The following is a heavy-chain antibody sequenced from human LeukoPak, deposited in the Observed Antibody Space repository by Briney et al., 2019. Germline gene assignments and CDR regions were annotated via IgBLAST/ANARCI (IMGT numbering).Heavy chain of an antibody. J-gene: IGHJ6*02. D-gene: IGHD4-17*01. CDR1: GFTFSDYY. CDR3: AIGDYLSLNYYYYGMDV. V-gene: IGHV3-11*01. Sequence: PGGSLRLSCAASGFTFSDYYMSWIRQAPGKGLEWVSYISSSGSTIYYADSVKGRFTISRDNAKNSLYLQMNSLRAEDTAVYYCAIGDYLSLNYYYYGMDVWGQGTTVTVSS. CDR2: ISSSGSTI.